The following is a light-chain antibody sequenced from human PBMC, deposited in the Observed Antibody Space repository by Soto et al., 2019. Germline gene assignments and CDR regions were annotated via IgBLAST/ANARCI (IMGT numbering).Light chain of an antibody. V-gene: IGKV3-20*01. J-gene: IGKJ4*01. CDR1: QSVSSSY. CDR2: GAS. CDR3: QQYGSSPPLT. Sequence: EIVLTQSPGTLSLSPGERATLSCRASQSVSSSYLAWYQQKPGQAPRLLIYGASSRATGIPDRFSDSGSGTDFTLTISRLEPEDFAVYYCQQYGSSPPLTFGGGTQVEIK.